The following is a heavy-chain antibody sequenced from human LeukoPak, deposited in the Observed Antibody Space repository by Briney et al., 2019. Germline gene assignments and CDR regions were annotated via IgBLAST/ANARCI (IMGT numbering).Heavy chain of an antibody. CDR1: GFTFSSYD. CDR3: ARGARHTDAFDI. CDR2: IGTAGDT. V-gene: IGHV3-13*01. D-gene: IGHD2-21*01. J-gene: IGHJ3*02. Sequence: GGSLRLSCAASGFTFSSYDMHWVRQATGKGLEWVSAIGTAGDTYYPGSVKGRFTISRENAKNSLYLQMNSLRAGDTAVYYCARGARHTDAFDIWGQGTMVTVSS.